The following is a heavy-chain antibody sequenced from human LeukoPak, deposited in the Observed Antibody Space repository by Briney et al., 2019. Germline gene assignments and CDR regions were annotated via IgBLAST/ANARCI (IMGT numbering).Heavy chain of an antibody. CDR3: ARDWSGSYGSFDY. CDR1: GYTFTSYY. Sequence: ASVKVSCKASGYTFTSYYMHWVRQAPGQGLEWMGIINPNSGGTNYAQKFQGRVTMTRDTSISTAYMELSRLRSDDTAVYYCARDWSGSYGSFDYWGQGTLVTVSS. J-gene: IGHJ4*02. D-gene: IGHD1-26*01. V-gene: IGHV1-2*02. CDR2: INPNSGGT.